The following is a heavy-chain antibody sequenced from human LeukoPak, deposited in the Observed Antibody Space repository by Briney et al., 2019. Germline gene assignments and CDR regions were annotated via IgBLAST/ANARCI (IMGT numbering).Heavy chain of an antibody. V-gene: IGHV3-23*01. D-gene: IGHD5-12*01. Sequence: QTGGSLRLSCAASGFTFSSYAMSWVRQAPGKGLEWVSAISGSGGSTYYADSVKGRFTISRDNPKNTLYLQMNSLRAEDTAVYYCAKDGYSGYAGYFDYWGQGTLVTVSS. CDR1: GFTFSSYA. J-gene: IGHJ4*02. CDR2: ISGSGGST. CDR3: AKDGYSGYAGYFDY.